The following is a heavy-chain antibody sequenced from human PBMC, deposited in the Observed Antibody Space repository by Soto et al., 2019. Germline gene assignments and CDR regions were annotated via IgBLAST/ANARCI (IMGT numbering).Heavy chain of an antibody. D-gene: IGHD6-13*01. V-gene: IGHV3-30*18. Sequence: QVHLVESGGGVVQPGRSLRLSCAASGFTFSNNGMHWVRQAPGKGLEWMGVISYEGIEKYYAGSVKGRFTISRDNSKNTLYLQMDTLRAEDTAIYYCVKDKGAAAGFDYWGQGILVTVSS. CDR2: ISYEGIEK. J-gene: IGHJ4*02. CDR3: VKDKGAAAGFDY. CDR1: GFTFSNNG.